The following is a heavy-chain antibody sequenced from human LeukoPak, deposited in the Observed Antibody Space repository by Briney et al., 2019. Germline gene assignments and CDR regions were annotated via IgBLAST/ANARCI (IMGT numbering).Heavy chain of an antibody. CDR2: IKEDGSEK. Sequence: GGSLRLSCAASGFTFSTYWMSWVRQAPGKGLEWVANIKEDGSEKYYGDSVKGRFTISRDNAKHSLYLQMNSLRAEDTAVYYCARDSSGYQWGQGTLVTVSS. CDR1: GFTFSTYW. J-gene: IGHJ4*02. CDR3: ARDSSGYQ. D-gene: IGHD3-22*01. V-gene: IGHV3-7*01.